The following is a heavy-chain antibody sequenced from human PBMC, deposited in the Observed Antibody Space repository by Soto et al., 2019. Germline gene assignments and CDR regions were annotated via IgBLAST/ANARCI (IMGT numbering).Heavy chain of an antibody. D-gene: IGHD2-15*01. CDR1: GSSISSGGYY. V-gene: IGHV4-31*03. CDR3: ARLGFGGNPYYFDY. J-gene: IGHJ4*02. Sequence: SETLSLTCTVSGSSISSGGYYWSWIRQHPGKGLEWIGCTYYSGSTYYNPSLKSRLITSVDTSKNGSSLKLSSVTAADTAVYYCARLGFGGNPYYFDYWGQGILVTVSS. CDR2: TYYSGST.